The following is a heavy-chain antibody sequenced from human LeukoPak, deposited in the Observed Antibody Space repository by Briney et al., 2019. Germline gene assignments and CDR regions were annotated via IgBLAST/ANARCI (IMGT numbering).Heavy chain of an antibody. V-gene: IGHV4-59*01. CDR1: GGSISSYY. D-gene: IGHD5-12*01. J-gene: IGHJ6*02. CDR2: IYYSGST. CDR3: ARGDSGYLPNVYYYYGMDV. Sequence: SETLSLTCTVSGGSISSYYWSWIRQPPGKGLEWIGYIYYSGSTNYNPSLKSRVTISVDTSKNQFSLKLSSVTAADTAVYYCARGDSGYLPNVYYYYGMDVWGQGTTVTVSS.